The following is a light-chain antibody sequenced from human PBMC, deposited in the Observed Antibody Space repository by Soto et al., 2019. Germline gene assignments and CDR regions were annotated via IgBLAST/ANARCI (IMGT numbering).Light chain of an antibody. CDR2: GAS. J-gene: IGKJ1*01. CDR1: QIVSSN. Sequence: EIVMTQSPATLSVSPGESATLSCRASQIVSSNLAWYQQKPGQAPRLLIYGASTRATGIPARFSGSGSGTEFTLTISSLQSEDVAVYYCQQHNNWTPWTFGQGTKVEIK. V-gene: IGKV3-15*01. CDR3: QQHNNWTPWT.